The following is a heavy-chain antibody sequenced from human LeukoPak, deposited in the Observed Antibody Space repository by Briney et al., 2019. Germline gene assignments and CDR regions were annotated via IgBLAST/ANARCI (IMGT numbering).Heavy chain of an antibody. V-gene: IGHV3-48*03. J-gene: IGHJ4*02. Sequence: GGSLRLSCAASGFTFSSYEMNWVRQAPGKGLEWVSYTSFSGSTIYYADSVKGRFTISRDNAKDSLYLQMNSLRADDTAVYYCARVLIAAGTIWDQYYFDYWGQGTLVTVSS. CDR1: GFTFSSYE. D-gene: IGHD6-13*01. CDR3: ARVLIAAGTIWDQYYFDY. CDR2: TSFSGSTI.